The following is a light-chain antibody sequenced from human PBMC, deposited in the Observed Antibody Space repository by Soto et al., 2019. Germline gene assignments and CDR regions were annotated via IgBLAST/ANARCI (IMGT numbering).Light chain of an antibody. CDR3: QQLNSYPIT. CDR1: QGVSSY. J-gene: IGKJ5*01. CDR2: AAS. Sequence: IQLTQSPSSLSASVGDRVTITCRASQGVSSYLAWYQQKPGKAPHLLIYAASTLQSGVPSRFSGSGSGTDFTLTISSLQPEDFATYYGQQLNSYPITFGQGTRLEIK. V-gene: IGKV1-9*01.